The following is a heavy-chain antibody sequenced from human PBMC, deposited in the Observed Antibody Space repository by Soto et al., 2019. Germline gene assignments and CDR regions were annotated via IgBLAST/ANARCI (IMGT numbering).Heavy chain of an antibody. J-gene: IGHJ2*01. CDR1: GYTFTYCS. D-gene: IGHD1-26*01. V-gene: IGHV1-3*01. CDR3: ARGGSLYWYFDL. Sequence: LKVCCKACGYTFTYCSMHWVRQATGKRLEWMGWINAGNGNTKYSQKFQGRVTITRDTSASTAYMELSSLRSEDTAVYYCARGGSLYWYFDLWGRGTLVTVS. CDR2: INAGNGNT.